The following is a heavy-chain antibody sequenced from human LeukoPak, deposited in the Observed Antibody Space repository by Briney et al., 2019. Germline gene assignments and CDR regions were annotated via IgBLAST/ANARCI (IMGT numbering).Heavy chain of an antibody. D-gene: IGHD3-22*01. CDR3: ARSGSDSSGYHLDY. Sequence: SGGSLRLSCAASGFTFRSYWMNWVRQAPGKGLEWVSSISSSRTYIYYADSVKGRFTISRDNAKTSLYLQMNSLRAEDTAVYYCARSGSDSSGYHLDYWGQGTLVTVSS. CDR2: ISSSRTYI. CDR1: GFTFRSYW. V-gene: IGHV3-21*01. J-gene: IGHJ4*02.